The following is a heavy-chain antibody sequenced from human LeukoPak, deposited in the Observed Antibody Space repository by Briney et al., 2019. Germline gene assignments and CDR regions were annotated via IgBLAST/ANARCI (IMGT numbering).Heavy chain of an antibody. CDR2: ISGSGGST. J-gene: IGHJ6*04. D-gene: IGHD3-10*02. CDR3: AELGITMIGGV. CDR1: GFTFSSYA. Sequence: GGSLRFSCAASGFTFSSYAMSWVHQAPGRGLEWVSAISGSGGSTYHADSVKGRFTISRDNAKNSLYLQMNSLRAEDTAVYYCAELGITMIGGVWGKGTTVTISS. V-gene: IGHV3-23*01.